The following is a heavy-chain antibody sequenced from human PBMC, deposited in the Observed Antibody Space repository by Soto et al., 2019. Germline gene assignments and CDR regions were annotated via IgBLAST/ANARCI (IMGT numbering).Heavy chain of an antibody. Sequence: SETLSRTCTVSGGSISSYYWSWIRQPPGKGLEWIGYIYYSGSTNYNPSLKSRVTISVDTSKNQFSLKLSSVTAADTAVYYCARGAWFGELLQYYDYWGQGTLVT. D-gene: IGHD3-10*01. CDR3: ARGAWFGELLQYYDY. J-gene: IGHJ4*02. CDR1: GGSISSYY. CDR2: IYYSGST. V-gene: IGHV4-59*01.